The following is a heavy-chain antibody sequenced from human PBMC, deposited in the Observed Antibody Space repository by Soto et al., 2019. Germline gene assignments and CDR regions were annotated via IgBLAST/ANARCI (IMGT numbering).Heavy chain of an antibody. Sequence: QVQLVESGGGVVQPGRSLRLSCAASGFTFSSYGMHWVGQAPGKGLEWVAVIWYDGSNKYYADSVKGRFTISRDNSKNALYLQMNSLRAEDTAVYYCARGVGAATTYPRYFDLWVRGTLVTVSS. V-gene: IGHV3-33*01. CDR1: GFTFSSYG. J-gene: IGHJ2*01. D-gene: IGHD1-26*01. CDR2: IWYDGSNK. CDR3: ARGVGAATTYPRYFDL.